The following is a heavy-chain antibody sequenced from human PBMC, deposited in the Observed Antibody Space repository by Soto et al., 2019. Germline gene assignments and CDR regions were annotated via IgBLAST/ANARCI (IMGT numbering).Heavy chain of an antibody. V-gene: IGHV5-51*01. CDR3: ARHDRRFLDWLLGFAYGMDV. Sequence: PGEPKQICNKGAGYSFTGYWIGWVRKMHGKGLEWMGIIYPGDSDTRYSPSFQGQVTISADKSISTAYLRWSSLKASDTAMYYCARHDRRFLDWLLGFAYGMDVWGQGTTVTVSS. J-gene: IGHJ6*02. D-gene: IGHD3-3*01. CDR2: IYPGDSDT. CDR1: GYSFTGYW.